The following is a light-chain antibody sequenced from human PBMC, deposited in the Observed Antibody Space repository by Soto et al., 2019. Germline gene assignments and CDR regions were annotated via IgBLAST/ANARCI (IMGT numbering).Light chain of an antibody. CDR2: GAS. CDR1: QSVSGSH. V-gene: IGKV3-20*01. J-gene: IGKJ3*01. CDR3: QQYGDSPFA. Sequence: ESVLTQSPGTLSLSPGERATLSCRASQSVSGSHLAWYQQKPGQAPRLRIYGASSRATGIPDRFSGSGSGTDFTLSSRTLEPEDVAVYYCQQYGDSPFALGPGTKLDVK.